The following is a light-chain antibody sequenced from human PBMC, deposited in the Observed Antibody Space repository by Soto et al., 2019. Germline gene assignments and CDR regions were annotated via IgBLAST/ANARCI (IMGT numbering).Light chain of an antibody. V-gene: IGKV3-20*01. CDR3: QQYGSSPFA. J-gene: IGKJ3*01. CDR1: QTITLNY. CDR2: VVS. Sequence: EIGLTQSPGTLSLSPGERATLSCRASQTITLNYLAWYQQKPVQAPRLLIYVVSTKATGIPDKFSGSGSGTDVSHTISRLEPEDLAVYDWQQYGSSPFAFGPGSKVDIK.